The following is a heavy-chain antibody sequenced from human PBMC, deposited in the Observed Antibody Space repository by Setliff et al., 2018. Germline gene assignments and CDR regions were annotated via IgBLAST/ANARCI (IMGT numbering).Heavy chain of an antibody. CDR2: IYYSGST. J-gene: IGHJ4*02. CDR1: GYSISSGYY. CDR3: TVYNTGSSKDHY. D-gene: IGHD2-8*02. V-gene: IGHV4-38-2*01. Sequence: SETLSLTCAVSGYSISSGYYWGWIRQPPGKGLEWIGSIYYSGSTNYNPSLKSRVTISVDKSKNQFSLKLSSVTAADTALYYCTVYNTGSSKDHYWGQGTPVTVSS.